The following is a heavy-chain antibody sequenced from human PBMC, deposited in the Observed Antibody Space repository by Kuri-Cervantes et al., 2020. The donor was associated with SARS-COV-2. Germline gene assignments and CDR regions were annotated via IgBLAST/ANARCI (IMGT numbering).Heavy chain of an antibody. J-gene: IGHJ4*02. CDR2: ISYDGSNK. V-gene: IGHV3-30-3*01. CDR1: GFTFSSYA. CDR3: ARDRRPHMYDILTGYFRPFDY. D-gene: IGHD3-9*01. Sequence: GGSLRLSCAASGFTFSSYAMHWVRQAPGKGLEWVAVISYDGSNKYYADSVKGRFTISRDNSKNTLYLQMNSLRAEDTAVYYCARDRRPHMYDILTGYFRPFDYWGQGTLVTVSS.